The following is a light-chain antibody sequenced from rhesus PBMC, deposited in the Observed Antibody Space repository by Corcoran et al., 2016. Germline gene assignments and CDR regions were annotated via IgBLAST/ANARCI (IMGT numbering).Light chain of an antibody. CDR3: GQGTNVPWT. CDR2: EVS. V-gene: IGKV2-65*01. J-gene: IGKJ1*01. CDR1: QSLVHSNGNTY. Sequence: DVVMTQSPLSLPITPGQPASISCRSSQSLVHSNGNTYLSWYQQKPGQPPRRRISEVSNRDSGGPERFSGSGAGTDFTLKISRGEAEDVGVCYCGQGTNVPWTFGQGTKVGIK.